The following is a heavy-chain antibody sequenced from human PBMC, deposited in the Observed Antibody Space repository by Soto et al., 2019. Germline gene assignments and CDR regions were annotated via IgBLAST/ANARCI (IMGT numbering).Heavy chain of an antibody. CDR3: ARSPPRGVEYSSSSDY. CDR1: GYTFTGYY. D-gene: IGHD6-6*01. J-gene: IGHJ4*02. V-gene: IGHV1-2*02. CDR2: INPNSGGT. Sequence: QVQLVQSGAEVKKPGASVKVSCKASGYTFTGYYMHWVRQAPGQGLEWMGWINPNSGGTNYAQKFQGRVTMTRDTSISTAYMELSRLRSDDTAVYYCARSPPRGVEYSSSSDYWGQGTLVTVSS.